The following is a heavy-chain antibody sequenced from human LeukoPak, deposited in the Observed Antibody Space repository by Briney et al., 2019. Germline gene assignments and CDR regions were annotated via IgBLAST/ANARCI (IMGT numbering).Heavy chain of an antibody. Sequence: PGGSLRLSCAASGFTFSSYDMHWVRQATGKGLEWVSAIGTAGDTYYPGSVKGRFTFSRANAKNSLYLQMNSLRAGDTAVYYCARDRRVGYCSGGSCFDYYGMDVWGQGTTVTVSS. D-gene: IGHD2-15*01. CDR3: ARDRRVGYCSGGSCFDYYGMDV. J-gene: IGHJ6*02. CDR1: GFTFSSYD. V-gene: IGHV3-13*01. CDR2: IGTAGDT.